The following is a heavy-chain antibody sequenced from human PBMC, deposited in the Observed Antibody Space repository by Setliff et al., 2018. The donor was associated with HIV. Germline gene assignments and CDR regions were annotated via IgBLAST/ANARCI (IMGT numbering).Heavy chain of an antibody. J-gene: IGHJ4*02. CDR2: IGPYNDRT. CDR3: ARDRGVIATHPFDY. V-gene: IGHV1-18*01. D-gene: IGHD6-13*01. Sequence: ASVKVSCKTSGYMFIAYGMSWVRRAPGQGLEWMGWIGPYNDRTEYAQKFQGRVSLTIDTSASTAYMELSSLRSEDTAVYYCARDRGVIATHPFDYWGQGTLVTVSS. CDR1: GYMFIAYG.